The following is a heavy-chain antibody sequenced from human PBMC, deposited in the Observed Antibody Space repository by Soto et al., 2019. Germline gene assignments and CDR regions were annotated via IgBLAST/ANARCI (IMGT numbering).Heavy chain of an antibody. Sequence: LRLSCAASGFTFSSYAMSWVRQAPGKGLEWVSAISGSGGSTYYADSVKGRFTISRDNSKNTLYLQMNSLRAEDTAVYYCAKVYVDVVTADHDAFDIWGQGTMVTVSS. CDR1: GFTFSSYA. CDR3: AKVYVDVVTADHDAFDI. V-gene: IGHV3-23*01. CDR2: ISGSGGST. J-gene: IGHJ3*02. D-gene: IGHD2-21*02.